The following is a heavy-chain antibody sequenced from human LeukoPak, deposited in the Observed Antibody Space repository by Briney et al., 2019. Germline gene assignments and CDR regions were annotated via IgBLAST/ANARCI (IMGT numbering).Heavy chain of an antibody. CDR3: ARQAGGGFWSGYYDAFDI. J-gene: IGHJ3*02. CDR2: IYYSGST. D-gene: IGHD3-3*01. V-gene: IGHV4-39*01. Sequence: SETLSLTCTVSGGSIGSSSYYWGWIRQPPGKGLEWIGSIYYSGSTYYNPSLKSRVTISVDTSKNQFSLKLSSVTAADTAVYYCARQAGGGFWSGYYDAFDIWGQGTMVTVSS. CDR1: GGSIGSSSYY.